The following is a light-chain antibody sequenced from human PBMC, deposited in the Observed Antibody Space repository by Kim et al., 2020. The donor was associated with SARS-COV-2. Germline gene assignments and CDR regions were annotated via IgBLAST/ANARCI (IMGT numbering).Light chain of an antibody. CDR1: QSVGNS. CDR3: HQRSDWPLT. Sequence: EIVLTQSPATLSLSPGERASLSCRASQSVGNSLVWYQQKVGQAPRLLIYDASKRATDIPAKFSGSWSGTDFTLTISNLESEDFAVYYCHQRSDWPLTFGGGTKVE. J-gene: IGKJ4*01. CDR2: DAS. V-gene: IGKV3-11*01.